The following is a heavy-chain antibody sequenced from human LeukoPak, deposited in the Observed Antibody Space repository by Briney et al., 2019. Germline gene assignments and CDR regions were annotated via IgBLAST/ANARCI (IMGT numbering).Heavy chain of an antibody. V-gene: IGHV4-59*12. CDR1: GGSFSTYY. J-gene: IGHJ4*02. CDR2: IYYSGST. CDR3: ARDHLQWLVPFYFDY. Sequence: PSETLSLTCTVSGGSFSTYYWSWIRQPPGKGLEWIGYIYYSGSTYYNPSLKSRVTISVDTSKNQFSLKLSSVTAADTAVYYCARDHLQWLVPFYFDYWGQGTLVTVSS. D-gene: IGHD6-19*01.